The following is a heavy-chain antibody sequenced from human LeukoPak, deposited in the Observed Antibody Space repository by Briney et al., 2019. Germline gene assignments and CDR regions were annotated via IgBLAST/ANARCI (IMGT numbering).Heavy chain of an antibody. CDR3: ARVGGYCTTASCSYGMDV. V-gene: IGHV1-2*02. Sequence: ASVKASCKASGYTFTVYYMHWVRQAPGQGLEWMGWLNPNTGGTNYAQKFQGRVTMTRDTSISTAYVELSSLTSDDTAVYYCARVGGYCTTASCSYGMDVWGQGTTVTVSS. J-gene: IGHJ6*02. D-gene: IGHD2-2*01. CDR1: GYTFTVYY. CDR2: LNPNTGGT.